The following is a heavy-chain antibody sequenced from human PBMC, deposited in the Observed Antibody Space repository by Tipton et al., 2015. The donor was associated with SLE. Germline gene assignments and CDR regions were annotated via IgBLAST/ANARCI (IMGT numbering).Heavy chain of an antibody. CDR1: GFTVSSNY. Sequence: SLRLSCAASGFTVSSNYMSWVRQAPGKGLEWVSSISSSSSYIYYADSVKGRFTISRDNAKNSLKLQTNSLRAEDTAVYYCAIDVGDSQGRYFDLWGRGTLVTVSS. V-gene: IGHV3-21*01. CDR3: AIDVGDSQGRYFDL. CDR2: ISSSSSYI. D-gene: IGHD3-22*01. J-gene: IGHJ2*01.